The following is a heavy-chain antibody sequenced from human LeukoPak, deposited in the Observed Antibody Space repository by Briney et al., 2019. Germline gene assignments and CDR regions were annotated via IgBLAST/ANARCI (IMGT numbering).Heavy chain of an antibody. D-gene: IGHD5-12*01. CDR3: TTDQRGYSGYYYFDF. V-gene: IGHV3-15*01. Sequence: PGGSLRLSCAASRFTFINAGMSSVRQAPGKGRKWVGRVKSKTDGGTTDYAAPVKGRFTISRDDSKNTLYLQMDSLETEDTAVYYCTTDQRGYSGYYYFDFWGPGTLVTVSS. CDR2: VKSKTDGGTT. CDR1: RFTFINAG. J-gene: IGHJ4*02.